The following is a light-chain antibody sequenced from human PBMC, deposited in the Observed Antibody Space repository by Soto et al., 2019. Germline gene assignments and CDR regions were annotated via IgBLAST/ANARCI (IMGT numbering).Light chain of an antibody. V-gene: IGKV1-5*01. CDR2: DAS. CDR1: QSLTSW. J-gene: IGKJ2*01. CDR3: QQYNSYSTT. Sequence: DIPMTQSPSTLSASVGDRVTITCRASQSLTSWLAWYQQKPGKAPKLLIHDASSLESGVPSRFSGSGSGTEFTLTISSLQPDDFATYYCQQYNSYSTTFGQGTKLEIK.